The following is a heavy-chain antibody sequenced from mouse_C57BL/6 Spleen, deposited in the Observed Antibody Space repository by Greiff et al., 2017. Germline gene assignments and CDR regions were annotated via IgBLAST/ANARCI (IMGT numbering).Heavy chain of an antibody. D-gene: IGHD1-1*01. Sequence: VQLQQPGAELVKPGASVKMSCKASGYTFTSYWITWVKQRPGQGLEWIGDIYPGSGSTNYNEKFKSKATLTVDTSSSTAYMQLSSLTSEDSAVYYGARDYYGSSHWFAYWGQGTLVTVSA. CDR3: ARDYYGSSHWFAY. CDR2: IYPGSGST. V-gene: IGHV1-55*01. CDR1: GYTFTSYW. J-gene: IGHJ3*01.